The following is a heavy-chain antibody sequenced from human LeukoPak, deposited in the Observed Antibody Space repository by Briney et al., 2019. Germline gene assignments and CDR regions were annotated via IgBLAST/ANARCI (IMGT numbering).Heavy chain of an antibody. Sequence: GGSLRLSCAASGFTFSSYAMHWVRQAPGKGLVWVSRINSDGSSTSYADSVKGRFTISRDISKNTVYLQMNSLRAEDTAVYYCARTYGDYVYILGYWGQGTLVTVSS. CDR1: GFTFSSYA. J-gene: IGHJ4*02. V-gene: IGHV3-74*01. CDR2: INSDGSST. D-gene: IGHD4-17*01. CDR3: ARTYGDYVYILGY.